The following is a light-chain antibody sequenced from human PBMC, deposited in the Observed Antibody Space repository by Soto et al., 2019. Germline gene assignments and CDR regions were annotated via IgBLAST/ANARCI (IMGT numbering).Light chain of an antibody. V-gene: IGKV3-15*01. Sequence: ESVLTQSPATLSLSPGERATLSCRASPSVSNSLAWYQHKPGQAPRLLIYGASTRATGIPARFSGSGSGTEFTLTISSLQSEDFAVYYCQQYNNWPSWTFGQGTKVDIK. CDR3: QQYNNWPSWT. J-gene: IGKJ1*01. CDR1: PSVSNS. CDR2: GAS.